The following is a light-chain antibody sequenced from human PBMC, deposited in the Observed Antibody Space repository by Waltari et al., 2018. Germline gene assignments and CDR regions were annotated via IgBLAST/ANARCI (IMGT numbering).Light chain of an antibody. Sequence: QSALTQPASVSGSPGQSITISCAGTANDVGNYNLVSLYQQHPGKAPKLIIYEVTKRPSGVSTRFSASTSGIAASLTISGLQAEDEAEYYCFSYAGRFSFVFGPGTQVTV. CDR1: ANDVGNYNL. J-gene: IGLJ1*01. CDR3: FSYAGRFSFV. CDR2: EVT. V-gene: IGLV2-23*02.